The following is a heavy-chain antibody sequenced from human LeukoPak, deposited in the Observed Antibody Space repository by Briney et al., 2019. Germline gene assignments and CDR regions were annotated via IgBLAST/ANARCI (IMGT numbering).Heavy chain of an antibody. CDR1: GFTFSSYG. CDR3: ARDRVPEWLLVLFWN. Sequence: GGSLRLSCAASGFTFSSYGMHWVRQAPGKGLEWVAVISYDGSNKYYADSVKGRFTISRDNSKNTLYLQMNSLRAEDTAVYYCARDRVPEWLLVLFWNWGQGTLVTVSS. D-gene: IGHD3-22*01. V-gene: IGHV3-30*03. CDR2: ISYDGSNK. J-gene: IGHJ4*02.